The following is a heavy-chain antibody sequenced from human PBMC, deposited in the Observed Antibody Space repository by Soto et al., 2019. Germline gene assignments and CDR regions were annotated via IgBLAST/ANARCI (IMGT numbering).Heavy chain of an antibody. CDR1: GSTFSTYA. J-gene: IGHJ4*02. CDR2: ISGSGDST. D-gene: IGHD6-19*01. Sequence: EVQLLESGGGLVQPGGSLRLSCEASGSTFSTYAMNWVRKAQGKGLEWVSGISGSGDSTYYADSVKGRFTVSRDNSKNTLYLQMNSLRAEDTAVFYCAKERSSGWSFDYWGQGTLVTVSS. CDR3: AKERSSGWSFDY. V-gene: IGHV3-23*01.